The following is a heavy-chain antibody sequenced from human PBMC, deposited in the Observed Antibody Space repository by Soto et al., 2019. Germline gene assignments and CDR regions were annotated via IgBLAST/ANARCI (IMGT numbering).Heavy chain of an antibody. J-gene: IGHJ4*02. Sequence: QVQLQQWGAGLLKPSETLSLTCAVYGKSLSGSYWSWIRQPPGKALEWIGEINHSGNTNYNPSLKSRVTISVDTSKNHLFLNLSSVTAADTAMYYCARHHVRGRTIAGAAEFWGQGTLVTVSS. CDR3: ARHHVRGRTIAGAAEF. D-gene: IGHD1-26*01. CDR1: GKSLSGSY. V-gene: IGHV4-34*01. CDR2: INHSGNT.